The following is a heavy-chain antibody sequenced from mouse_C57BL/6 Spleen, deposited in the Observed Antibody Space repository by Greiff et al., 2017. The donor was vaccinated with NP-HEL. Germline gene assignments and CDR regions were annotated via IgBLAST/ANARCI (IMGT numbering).Heavy chain of an antibody. CDR2: ISYDGSN. V-gene: IGHV3-6*01. Sequence: EVLLVESGPGLAKPSPSLSLTCSVTGYSITSGYYWYWIRQFPGNKLEWMGYISYDGSNNSNPSLKNRISITRDTSKNPFMLKLNSGTTEDAATYDCARDRTAVVPSYFEVWGKGTTVTVSS. CDR3: ARDRTAVVPSYFEV. D-gene: IGHD1-1*01. CDR1: GYSITSGYY. J-gene: IGHJ1*03.